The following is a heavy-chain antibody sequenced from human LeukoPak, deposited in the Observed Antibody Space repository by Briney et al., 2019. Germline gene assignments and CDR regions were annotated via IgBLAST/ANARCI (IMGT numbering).Heavy chain of an antibody. D-gene: IGHD3-9*01. CDR2: ISAYNGNT. Sequence: ASVKVSCKASGYTFTSYGISWVRQAPGQGLEWMGWISAYNGNTNYAQKLQGRVTMTTDTSTSTAYMELRSLRSDDTAVYYCARDTPEWYYDILTGYYPWGQGTLVTVSS. CDR3: ARDTPEWYYDILTGYYP. CDR1: GYTFTSYG. V-gene: IGHV1-18*01. J-gene: IGHJ5*02.